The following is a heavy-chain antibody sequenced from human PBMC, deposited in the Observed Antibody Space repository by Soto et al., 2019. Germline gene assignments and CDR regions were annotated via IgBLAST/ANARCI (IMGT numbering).Heavy chain of an antibody. Sequence: SVKVSCKASGGTFSSYAISWVRQAPGQGLEWMGGIIPIFGTANYAQKFQGRVTITADESTSTAYMELSSLRSEDTAVYYCAAYYFDSGGFYPHPSYYYYGMDVRGQGTTVTVSS. J-gene: IGHJ6*02. CDR3: AAYYFDSGGFYPHPSYYYYGMDV. D-gene: IGHD3-22*01. CDR2: IIPIFGTA. V-gene: IGHV1-69*13. CDR1: GGTFSSYA.